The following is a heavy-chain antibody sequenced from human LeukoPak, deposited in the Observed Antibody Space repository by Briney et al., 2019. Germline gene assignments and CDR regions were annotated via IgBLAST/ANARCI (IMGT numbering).Heavy chain of an antibody. CDR2: IYNSGSA. V-gene: IGHV4-59*01. J-gene: IGHJ2*01. CDR3: ARGSLYSSGRGWYFDL. Sequence: TPSETLSLTCTVSGGSISAYYWSWIRQPPGKGLEWIGYIYNSGSANYNPSLQSRVTILIDTSKKQFSLKVSSVTAADTAVYYCARGSLYSSGRGWYFDLWGRGTLVTVSS. CDR1: GGSISAYY. D-gene: IGHD6-19*01.